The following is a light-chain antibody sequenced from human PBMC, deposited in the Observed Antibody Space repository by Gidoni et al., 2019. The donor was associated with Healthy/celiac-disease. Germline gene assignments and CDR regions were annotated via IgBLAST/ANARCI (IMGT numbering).Light chain of an antibody. CDR1: QDISNY. V-gene: IGKV1-33*01. CDR3: QQYDNLPLT. J-gene: IGKJ4*01. CDR2: DAS. Sequence: DSQMNQSPSSLSASVGDRVTITCQASQDISNYLNWYQQKPGQAPKLLIYDASNLETGVPSRFSGSGSGTDFTFTISSLQPEDVATYYCQQYDNLPLTFGGGTKVEIK.